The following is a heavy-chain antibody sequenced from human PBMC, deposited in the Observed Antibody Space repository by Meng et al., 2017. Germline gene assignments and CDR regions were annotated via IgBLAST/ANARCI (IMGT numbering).Heavy chain of an antibody. V-gene: IGHV4-61*01. CDR2: IDYGGST. CDR3: ARTRGDYYFDY. Sequence: VQLRGSGPGLVRPSETLALTCTVSGDSVTVGSHYWSWIRQPPGKGLEWIGYIDYGGSTSYNPSLRSRVTISVDTSNNQFSLKLSSVTAADTAVFYCARTRGDYYFDYWGQGTLVTVSS. CDR1: GDSVTVGSHY. D-gene: IGHD3-16*01. J-gene: IGHJ4*02.